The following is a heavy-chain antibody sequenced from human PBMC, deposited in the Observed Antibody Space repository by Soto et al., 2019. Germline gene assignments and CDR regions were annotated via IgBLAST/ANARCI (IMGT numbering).Heavy chain of an antibody. V-gene: IGHV4-30-2*01. CDR3: ARGRSTSGYPNFDP. J-gene: IGHJ5*02. D-gene: IGHD3-22*01. CDR2: IYHSGST. CDR1: GCSITTGYYS. Sequence: SDTLSLTCAFSGCSITTGYYSWNWIRQPPGKGLEWLGYIYHSGSTYYNPSLKGRATISVDRSKNHFSLRLSSVTAADTAVYYCARGRSTSGYPNFDPWGQGTLVTVSS.